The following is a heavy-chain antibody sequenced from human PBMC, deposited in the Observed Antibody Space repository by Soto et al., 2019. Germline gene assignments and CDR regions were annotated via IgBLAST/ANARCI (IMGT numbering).Heavy chain of an antibody. V-gene: IGHV1-2*02. CDR1: GYTFTAYY. D-gene: IGHD3-10*01. CDR3: ARNLDYYYGPGSGNGHGF. J-gene: IGHJ6*02. Sequence: QVQLVQSGAEVKEPGDSVRVSCEASGYTFTAYYIHWVRQDPGQGLEWMGWINPKFGDTTYAQDFQGRVSMTRDMSISTVYMELSRLTSDDMAIYYCARNLDYYYGPGSGNGHGFWGQGTTVTVFS. CDR2: INPKFGDT.